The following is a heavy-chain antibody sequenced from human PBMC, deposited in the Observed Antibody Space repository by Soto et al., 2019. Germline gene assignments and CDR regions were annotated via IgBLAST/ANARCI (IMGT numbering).Heavy chain of an antibody. D-gene: IGHD3-22*01. J-gene: IGHJ5*02. CDR2: INPNTGGT. CDR3: ASTFIIGYYYDKNWFYP. Sequence: ASVKVSCKASGYTFTGYYMHWVRQAPGQGLEWMGRINPNTGGTDSAPKFQRRLTMPRDSSISTAYMELSRLRSDCTAVYYCASTFIIGYYYDKNWFYPWGQGTLVTVSS. CDR1: GYTFTGYY. V-gene: IGHV1-2*06.